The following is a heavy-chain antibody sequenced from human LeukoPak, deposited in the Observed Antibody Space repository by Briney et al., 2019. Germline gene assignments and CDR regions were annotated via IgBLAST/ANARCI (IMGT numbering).Heavy chain of an antibody. CDR3: ARDVDWFDP. CDR2: ITYDESNK. D-gene: IGHD2-15*01. Sequence: GRSLRLSCAASGFTFSSYAMHWVRQAPGKGREWVAVITYDESNKYYVDSVKGRFTISRDNPKNTLYLQMNSQRAEDTAVYYCARDVDWFDPWGQGTLVTVSS. V-gene: IGHV3-30*04. CDR1: GFTFSSYA. J-gene: IGHJ5*02.